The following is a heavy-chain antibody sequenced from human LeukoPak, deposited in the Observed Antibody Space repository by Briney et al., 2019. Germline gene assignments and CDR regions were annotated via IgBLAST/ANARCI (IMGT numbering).Heavy chain of an antibody. CDR3: ARDIAARLGYYYYYMDV. J-gene: IGHJ6*03. Sequence: GASVKVSCKASGYTFTSYGISRVRQAPGQGLEWMGWISAYNGNTNYAQKLQGRVTMTTDTSTSTAYMELRSLRSDDTAVYYCARDIAARLGYYYYYMDVWGKGTTVTVSS. V-gene: IGHV1-18*01. CDR2: ISAYNGNT. CDR1: GYTFTSYG. D-gene: IGHD6-6*01.